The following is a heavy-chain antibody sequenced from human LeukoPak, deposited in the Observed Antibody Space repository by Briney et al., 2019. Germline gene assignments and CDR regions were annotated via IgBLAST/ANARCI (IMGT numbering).Heavy chain of an antibody. Sequence: SVTLSLTCNVSGSAISSSSYYWGWIRQPPGGGLEWIGNIYFSGSTSYNPSLNSRVTISVDTSKNHFSLKLSSMTAADTAVYYCARDTYDFWSGYYQEYAFDIWGQGTMVTVSS. J-gene: IGHJ3*02. V-gene: IGHV4-39*02. CDR1: GSAISSSSYY. D-gene: IGHD3-3*01. CDR3: ARDTYDFWSGYYQEYAFDI. CDR2: IYFSGST.